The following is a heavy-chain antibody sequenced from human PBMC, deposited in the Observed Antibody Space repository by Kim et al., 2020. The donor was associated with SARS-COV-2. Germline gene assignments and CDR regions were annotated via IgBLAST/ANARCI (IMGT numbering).Heavy chain of an antibody. D-gene: IGHD3-3*01. CDR1: GYTFTSYY. Sequence: ASVKVSCKASGYTFTSYYMHWVRQAPGQGLEWMGIINPSGGSTSYAQKFQGRVTMTRDTSTSTVYMELSSLRSEDTAVYYCARDPTITIFGVAPFPANWFDPWGQGTLVTVSS. CDR2: INPSGGST. J-gene: IGHJ5*02. CDR3: ARDPTITIFGVAPFPANWFDP. V-gene: IGHV1-46*01.